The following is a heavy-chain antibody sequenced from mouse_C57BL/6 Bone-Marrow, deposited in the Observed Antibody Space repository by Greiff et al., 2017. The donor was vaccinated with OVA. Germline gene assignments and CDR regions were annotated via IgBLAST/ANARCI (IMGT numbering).Heavy chain of an antibody. CDR1: GYTFTSYW. V-gene: IGHV1-69*01. CDR3: ARSYDYAMDD. Sequence: VQLQQPGAELVMPGASVKLSCKASGYTFTSYWMHWVKQRPGQGLEWIGEIDPSDSYTNYNQKFKGKSTLTVDKSSSTAYMQLSSLTSEDSAVYYCARSYDYAMDDWGQGTSVTVSS. D-gene: IGHD2-3*01. CDR2: IDPSDSYT. J-gene: IGHJ4*01.